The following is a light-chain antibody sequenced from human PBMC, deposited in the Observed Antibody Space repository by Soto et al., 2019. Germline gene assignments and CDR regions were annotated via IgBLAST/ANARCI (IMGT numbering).Light chain of an antibody. J-gene: IGKJ3*01. CDR3: QQYNTWPLT. Sequence: EIVMTQSPATLSVSPGERATLSCRASQSVSSDLAWYQQKPGQAPRLLIYDASTRATGIPSRFSGSRSGTDFTLTISSLQSEYLAFYYCQQYNTWPLTFGPGTKVDIK. CDR2: DAS. V-gene: IGKV3-15*01. CDR1: QSVSSD.